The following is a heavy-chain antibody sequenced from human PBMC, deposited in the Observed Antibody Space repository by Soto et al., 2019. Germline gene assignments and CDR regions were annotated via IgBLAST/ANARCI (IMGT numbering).Heavy chain of an antibody. CDR1: GGSISSYY. J-gene: IGHJ6*02. Sequence: SETLSLTCTVSGGSISSYYWSWIRQPPGKGLEWIGYIYYSGSTNYNPSLKSRATISVDTSKNQFSLKLSSVTTADTAVYYCAREDPYYYDSSRGNYYYYGMDVWGEATTVT. CDR3: AREDPYYYDSSRGNYYYYGMDV. D-gene: IGHD3-22*01. V-gene: IGHV4-59*01. CDR2: IYYSGST.